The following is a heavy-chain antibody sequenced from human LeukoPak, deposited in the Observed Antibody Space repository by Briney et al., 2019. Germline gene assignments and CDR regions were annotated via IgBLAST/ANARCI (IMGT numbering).Heavy chain of an antibody. CDR3: ARERGSWGAFDI. J-gene: IGHJ3*02. V-gene: IGHV4-31*02. Sequence: RQHPGKGLEWIGYIYYSGSTYYSPSLKSRVTISVDTSKNQFSLKLSSVTAADTAVYYCARERGSWGAFDIWGQGTMVTVSS. CDR2: IYYSGST. D-gene: IGHD1-26*01.